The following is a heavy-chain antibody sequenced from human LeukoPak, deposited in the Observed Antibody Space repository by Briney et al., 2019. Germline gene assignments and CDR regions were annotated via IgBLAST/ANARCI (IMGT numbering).Heavy chain of an antibody. Sequence: ASVKVSRKVSGYTLTELSMHWVRQAPGKGLEWMGGFDPEDGETIYAQKFQGRVTMTEDTSTDTAYMELSSLRSEDTAVYYCATNGRGTSPLFDIWGQGTMVTVSS. CDR2: FDPEDGET. CDR3: ATNGRGTSPLFDI. CDR1: GYTLTELS. J-gene: IGHJ3*02. V-gene: IGHV1-24*01. D-gene: IGHD1-1*01.